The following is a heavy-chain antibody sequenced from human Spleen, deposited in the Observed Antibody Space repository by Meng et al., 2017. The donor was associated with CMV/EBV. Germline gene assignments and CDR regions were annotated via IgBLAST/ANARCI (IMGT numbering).Heavy chain of an antibody. Sequence: ASVKVSCKASGYTFTSYGISWVRQAPGQGLEWMGWISAYNGNTNYAQKLQGRVTMTTDTSTSTAYMELRSLRSEDTAVYYCASGLIVVVPALGYGMDVWGQGTTVTVSS. CDR2: ISAYNGNT. CDR3: ASGLIVVVPALGYGMDV. D-gene: IGHD2-2*01. V-gene: IGHV1-18*01. CDR1: GYTFTSYG. J-gene: IGHJ6*02.